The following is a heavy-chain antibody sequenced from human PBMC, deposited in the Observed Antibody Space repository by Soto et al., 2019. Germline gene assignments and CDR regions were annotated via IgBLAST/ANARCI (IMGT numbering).Heavy chain of an antibody. D-gene: IGHD3-22*01. V-gene: IGHV4-59*01. CDR2: IYYSGST. CDR1: GGSISRYY. CDR3: ARGYYDSSGYSWAYYFDY. J-gene: IGHJ4*02. Sequence: SETLSLTCTVSGGSISRYYWSWSRQPPGKGLEWIGYIYYSGSTNYNPSLKSRVTISVDTSKNQFSLKLSSVTAADTAVYYCARGYYDSSGYSWAYYFDYWGQGTLVTVSS.